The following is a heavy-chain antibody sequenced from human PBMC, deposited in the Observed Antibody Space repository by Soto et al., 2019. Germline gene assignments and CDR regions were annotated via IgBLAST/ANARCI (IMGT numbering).Heavy chain of an antibody. D-gene: IGHD3-16*01. J-gene: IGHJ4*02. V-gene: IGHV3-7*01. CDR2: IKQDGSEK. CDR1: KFTFSSYW. CDR3: AGGGGWVIDS. Sequence: EVQLVESGGGLVQPGGSLRLSCAASKFTFSSYWMNWVRQAPGKGLEWVANIKQDGSEKYYVESVKGRFTISRDNAKNALYLQMNSLRAEDTAVYYCAGGGGWVIDSWGQGALVTVSS.